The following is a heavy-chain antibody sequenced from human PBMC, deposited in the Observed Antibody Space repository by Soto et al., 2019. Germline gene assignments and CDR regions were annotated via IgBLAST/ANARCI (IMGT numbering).Heavy chain of an antibody. CDR2: IKQDGSEK. V-gene: IGHV3-7*01. J-gene: IGHJ4*02. Sequence: GGSLRLSCAASGFTFSSYWMSWVRQAPGKGLEWVANIKQDGSEKYYVDSVKGRFTISRDNAKNSLYLQMNSLRAEDTAVYYCARDGASGYDYEGYFSYWGQGTLVTVSS. CDR1: GFTFSSYW. D-gene: IGHD5-12*01. CDR3: ARDGASGYDYEGYFSY.